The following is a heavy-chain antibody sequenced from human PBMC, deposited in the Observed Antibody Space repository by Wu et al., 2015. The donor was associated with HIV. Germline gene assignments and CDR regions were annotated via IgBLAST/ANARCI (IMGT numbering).Heavy chain of an antibody. Sequence: QVQLVQSGAEVKKPGSSVKVSCKASGGSFSRSGISWVRQAPGKGFEWMGRIIPNHGGANYAEKFEGRVTITADEATNTAYMDLSRLRSEDTAVYYCAREGEERILIGSGYYAYLQIWGQGSQITVSS. CDR3: AREGEERILIGSGYYAYLQI. J-gene: IGHJ1*01. D-gene: IGHD3-3*01. V-gene: IGHV1-69*11. CDR2: IIPNHGGA. CDR1: GGSFSRSG.